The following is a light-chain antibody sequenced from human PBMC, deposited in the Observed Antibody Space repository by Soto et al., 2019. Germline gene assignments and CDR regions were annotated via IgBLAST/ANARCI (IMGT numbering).Light chain of an antibody. CDR3: ASWDDGLNGWV. CDR2: SNN. Sequence: QSVLTQPPSASGTPGQRVTISCSGSSSNIGSNNVNWYQQLPGTAPKLLIYSNNQRPSGVPDRFSGSKSGTSASLAISVLQSEDEADYDCASWDDGLNGWVFGGGTKVTVL. V-gene: IGLV1-44*01. CDR1: SSNIGSNN. J-gene: IGLJ3*02.